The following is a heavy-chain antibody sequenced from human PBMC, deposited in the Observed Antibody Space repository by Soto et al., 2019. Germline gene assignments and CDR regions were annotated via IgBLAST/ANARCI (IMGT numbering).Heavy chain of an antibody. CDR3: ARGNNFGPHR. CDR2: MYSSGST. D-gene: IGHD3-3*01. Sequence: PSETQSLTCPVSGGSVSSGSYYWNWIRQPPGKGLEWIGYMYSSGSTNYKPSLKSRVTISVDTSKNQFSLKLRSVTAADTAVYYCARGNNFGPHRWGQGTLVTVSS. V-gene: IGHV4-61*01. CDR1: GGSVSSGSYY. J-gene: IGHJ4*02.